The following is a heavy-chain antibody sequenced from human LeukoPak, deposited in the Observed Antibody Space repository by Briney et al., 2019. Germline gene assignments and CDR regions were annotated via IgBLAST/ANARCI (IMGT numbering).Heavy chain of an antibody. CDR1: GFTFSSHG. CDR3: ARVWGMGYTADY. Sequence: GTSLRLSCAASGFTFSSHGMHWVRQAPGKGLEWVAVIWYDGSKKYYGDSVKGRFTISRDDSRNTLYLRMESLRVEDTAVYYCARVWGMGYTADYWGQGTLVTVSS. D-gene: IGHD3-16*01. V-gene: IGHV3-33*01. J-gene: IGHJ4*02. CDR2: IWYDGSKK.